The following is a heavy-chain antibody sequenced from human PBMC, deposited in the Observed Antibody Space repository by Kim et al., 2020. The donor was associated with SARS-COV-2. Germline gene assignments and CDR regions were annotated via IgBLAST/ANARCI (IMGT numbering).Heavy chain of an antibody. Sequence: GGSLRLSCAASGFTFDDYAMHWVRQAPGKGLEWVSGISWNSGSIGYADSVKGRFTISRDNAKNSLYLQMNSLRAEDTALYYCAKDLEDDSSGYDAFDIWGQGTMVTVSS. J-gene: IGHJ3*02. CDR1: GFTFDDYA. V-gene: IGHV3-9*01. CDR3: AKDLEDDSSGYDAFDI. D-gene: IGHD3-22*01. CDR2: ISWNSGSI.